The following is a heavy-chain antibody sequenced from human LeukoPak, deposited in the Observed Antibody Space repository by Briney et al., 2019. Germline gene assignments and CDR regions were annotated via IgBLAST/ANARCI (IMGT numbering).Heavy chain of an antibody. J-gene: IGHJ6*03. CDR1: GGSISSYY. D-gene: IGHD6-6*01. CDR3: ARQYSSSPLYYYYYMDV. CDR2: IYYSGST. V-gene: IGHV4-59*08. Sequence: SETLSLTCTVSGGSISSYYWSWIRQPPGKGLEWVGYIYYSGSTNYNPSLKSRVTISVDTSKNQFSLKLSSVTAADTAVYYCARQYSSSPLYYYYYMDVWGKGTTVTVSS.